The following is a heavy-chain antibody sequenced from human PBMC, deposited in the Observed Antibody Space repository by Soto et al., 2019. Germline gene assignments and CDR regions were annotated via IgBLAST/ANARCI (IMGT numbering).Heavy chain of an antibody. CDR1: GFTFSNAW. D-gene: IGHD3-3*01. CDR2: IKSKTDGGTT. Sequence: GGSLRLTCAASGFTFSNAWMSWVRQAPGKGLEWVGRIKSKTDGGTTDYAAPVKGGFTISRDDSKNTLYLQMNSLKTEDTAVYYCTTERYYDFWSGYYPFDYWGQGTLVTVSS. V-gene: IGHV3-15*01. J-gene: IGHJ4*02. CDR3: TTERYYDFWSGYYPFDY.